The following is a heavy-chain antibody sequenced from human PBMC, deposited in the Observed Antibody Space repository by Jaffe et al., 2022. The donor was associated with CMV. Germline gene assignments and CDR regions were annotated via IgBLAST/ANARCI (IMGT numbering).Heavy chain of an antibody. Sequence: EVQLVESGGGLVQPGGSLRLSCAASGFTFSSYWMSWVRQAPGKGLEWVANIKQDGSEKYYVDSVKGRFTISRDNAKNSLYLQMNSLRAEDTAVYYCARYGPPPFSSAPTPFDYWGQGTLVTVSS. CDR3: ARYGPPPFSSAPTPFDY. D-gene: IGHD6-19*01. CDR1: GFTFSSYW. CDR2: IKQDGSEK. V-gene: IGHV3-7*03. J-gene: IGHJ4*02.